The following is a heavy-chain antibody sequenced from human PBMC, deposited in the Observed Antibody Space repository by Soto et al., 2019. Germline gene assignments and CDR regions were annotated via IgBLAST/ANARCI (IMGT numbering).Heavy chain of an antibody. Sequence: ASVKVSCKASGYTFTSYGISWVRQAPGQVLEWMGWISAYNGNTNYAQKLQGRVTVTTDTSTSTAYMELRSLRSDDTAVYYCARVRDYDFGMDVWGQGTTVTVSS. CDR2: ISAYNGNT. D-gene: IGHD3-3*01. J-gene: IGHJ6*02. CDR3: ARVRDYDFGMDV. CDR1: GYTFTSYG. V-gene: IGHV1-18*01.